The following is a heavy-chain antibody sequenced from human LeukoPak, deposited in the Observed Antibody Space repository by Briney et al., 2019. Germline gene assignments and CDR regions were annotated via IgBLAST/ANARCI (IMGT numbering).Heavy chain of an antibody. J-gene: IGHJ4*02. Sequence: GGSLRLSCAGSGFTFSSYAMSWVRQAPGKGLEWVSAMSDTGATTYYADSVKGRFTISRDNSRSTLYLQMNSLRAEDTALYYCAKDTSIGRYCTNGVCSPFDYWGQGTLVTVSS. D-gene: IGHD2-8*01. V-gene: IGHV3-23*01. CDR3: AKDTSIGRYCTNGVCSPFDY. CDR1: GFTFSSYA. CDR2: MSDTGATT.